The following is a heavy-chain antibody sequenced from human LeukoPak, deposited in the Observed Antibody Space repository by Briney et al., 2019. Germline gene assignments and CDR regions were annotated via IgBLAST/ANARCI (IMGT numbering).Heavy chain of an antibody. CDR3: ARIRGVAYFDY. CDR1: GFTFSSYS. J-gene: IGHJ4*02. CDR2: ISSSSSYI. D-gene: IGHD3-10*01. Sequence: RGSLRLSCAASGFTFSSYSMNWVRQAPGKGLEWVSSISSSSSYIYYADSVKGRFTISRDNAKNSLYLQMNSLRAEDTAVYYCARIRGVAYFDYWGQGSLGTVSS. V-gene: IGHV3-21*01.